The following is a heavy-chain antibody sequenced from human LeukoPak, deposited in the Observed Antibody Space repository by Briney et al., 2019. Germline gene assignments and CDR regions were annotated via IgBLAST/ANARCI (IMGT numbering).Heavy chain of an antibody. CDR2: INAGNGNT. J-gene: IGHJ5*02. CDR1: GYTFTSYA. D-gene: IGHD4-17*01. Sequence: AASVKVSCKASGYTFTSYAMHWVRQAPGQRLEWMGWINAGNGNTKYSQKFQGRVTITRDTSASTAYMELSSLRSEDTAVYYCARKSTVTTYNWFDPWGQGTLVTVSS. CDR3: ARKSTVTTYNWFDP. V-gene: IGHV1-3*01.